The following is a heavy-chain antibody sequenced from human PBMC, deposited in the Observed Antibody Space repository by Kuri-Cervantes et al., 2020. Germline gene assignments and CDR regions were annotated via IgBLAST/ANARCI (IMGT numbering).Heavy chain of an antibody. CDR3: ARGLVSTISSDYYYYYGMDV. V-gene: IGHV1-18*01. D-gene: IGHD5/OR15-5a*01. J-gene: IGHJ6*02. Sequence: ASVKVSCKASGYTFTTYGISWVRQAPGQGLEWMGWISPYNNNTNYAQKLQGRVTLTTDTSTNTAYMDLRSLRSDDTAVYYCARGLVSTISSDYYYYYGMDVWGQGTTVTVSS. CDR2: ISPYNNNT. CDR1: GYTFTTYG.